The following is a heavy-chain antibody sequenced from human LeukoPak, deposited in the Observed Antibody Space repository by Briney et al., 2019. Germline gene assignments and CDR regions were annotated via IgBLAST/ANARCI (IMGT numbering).Heavy chain of an antibody. CDR2: IYHSGST. D-gene: IGHD4-11*01. CDR3: ARNPTVTTHYFDY. J-gene: IGHJ4*02. CDR1: GGSISSGGYS. V-gene: IGHV4-30-2*01. Sequence: SETLSLTCAVSGGSISSGGYSWSWIRQPPGKGLEWIGYIYHSGSTYYNPSLKSRVTISVDRSKNQFSLKLSSVTAADTAVYYCARNPTVTTHYFDYWGQGTLVTVSS.